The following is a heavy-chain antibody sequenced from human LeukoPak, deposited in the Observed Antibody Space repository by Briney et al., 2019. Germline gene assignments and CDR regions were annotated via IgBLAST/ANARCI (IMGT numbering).Heavy chain of an antibody. CDR1: GFTFSSYS. CDR3: ARGLNYGYYLD. J-gene: IGHJ4*02. D-gene: IGHD3-3*01. Sequence: GGSLRLSCAASGFTFSSYSMNWVRQAPGRGLEWVAYITSISNRIHYADSVKGRFTISRDNSKNTLYLQMNSLRAEDTAVYYCARGLNYGYYLDWGQGTLVTVSS. V-gene: IGHV3-48*01. CDR2: ITSISNRI.